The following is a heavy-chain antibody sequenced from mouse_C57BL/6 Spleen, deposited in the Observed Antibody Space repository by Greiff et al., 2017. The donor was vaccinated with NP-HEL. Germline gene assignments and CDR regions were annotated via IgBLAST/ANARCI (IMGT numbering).Heavy chain of an antibody. CDR1: GYAFSSYW. J-gene: IGHJ3*01. D-gene: IGHD1-1*01. Sequence: VKLQESGAELVKPGASVKISCKASGYAFSSYWMNWVKQRPGKGLEWIGQIYPGDGDTNYNGKFKGKATLTADKSSSTAYMQLSSLTSEDSAVYFCARGGSSYWFAYWGQGTLVTVSA. V-gene: IGHV1-80*01. CDR3: ARGGSSYWFAY. CDR2: IYPGDGDT.